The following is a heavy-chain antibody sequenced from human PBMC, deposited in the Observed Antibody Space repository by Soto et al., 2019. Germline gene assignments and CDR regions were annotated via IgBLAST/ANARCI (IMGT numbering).Heavy chain of an antibody. Sequence: GGSLRLSCAASGFTFSSYSMNWVRQAPGKGLEWVSSISSSSSYIYYADSVKGRFTISRDNAKNSLYLQMNSLRAEDTAVYYCARSHVLLWFGAKDDYYYMDVWGKGTTVTVSS. D-gene: IGHD3-10*01. CDR1: GFTFSSYS. J-gene: IGHJ6*03. CDR3: ARSHVLLWFGAKDDYYYMDV. V-gene: IGHV3-21*01. CDR2: ISSSSSYI.